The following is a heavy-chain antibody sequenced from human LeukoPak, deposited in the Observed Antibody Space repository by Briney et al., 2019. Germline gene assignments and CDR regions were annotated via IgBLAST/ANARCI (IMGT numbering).Heavy chain of an antibody. CDR3: ARGRGDSTGYYYFDY. V-gene: IGHV4-34*01. J-gene: IGHJ4*02. CDR2: INHSGST. D-gene: IGHD3-22*01. CDR1: GGSFSDYY. Sequence: PSETLSLTCAVYGGSFSDYYWSWIRQPPGKGLEWIGEINHSGSTNYNPSLKSRVTISVDTSKNQFSLKLSSVTAADTAVYYCARGRGDSTGYYYFDYWGQGTVVTVSS.